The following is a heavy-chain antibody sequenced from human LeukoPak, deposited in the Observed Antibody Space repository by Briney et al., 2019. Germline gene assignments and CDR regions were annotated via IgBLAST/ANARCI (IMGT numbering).Heavy chain of an antibody. J-gene: IGHJ4*02. D-gene: IGHD1-26*01. CDR3: ARLPTFIVGATTSYFDY. V-gene: IGHV5-51*01. Sequence: GESLKISCKGSGYSFTSYWIGWVRQMPGKGLEWMGIIYPGDSDTRNSPSFQGQVTISADKSISTAYLQWSSLKASDTAMYYCARLPTFIVGATTSYFDYWGQGTLVTVSS. CDR2: IYPGDSDT. CDR1: GYSFTSYW.